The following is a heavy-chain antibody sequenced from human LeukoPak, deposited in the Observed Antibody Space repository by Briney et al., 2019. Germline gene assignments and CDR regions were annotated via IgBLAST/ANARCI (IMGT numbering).Heavy chain of an antibody. V-gene: IGHV1-8*03. CDR1: GYTFTGYY. J-gene: IGHJ6*03. Sequence: RASVKVSCKASGYTFTGYYMHWVRQATGQGLEWMGWMNPNSGNTGYAQKFQGRVTITRNTSISTAYMELSSLRSEDTAVYYCARGLVEYYYYYYMDVWGKGTTVTVSS. CDR2: MNPNSGNT. D-gene: IGHD2-15*01. CDR3: ARGLVEYYYYYYMDV.